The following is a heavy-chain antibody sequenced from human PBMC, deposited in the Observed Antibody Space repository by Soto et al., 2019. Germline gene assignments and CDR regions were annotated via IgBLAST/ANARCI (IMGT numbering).Heavy chain of an antibody. D-gene: IGHD5-18*01. V-gene: IGHV3-30*18. J-gene: IGHJ6*02. CDR2: ISYDGSNK. CDR1: GFTFSSYG. CDR3: AKDQGYSYGYYYGMDV. Sequence: GGSLRLSCAASGFTFSSYGMHWVRQAPGKGLEWVAVISYDGSNKYYADSVKGRFTISRDNSKNTLYLQMNSLRAEDTAVYYCAKDQGYSYGYYYGMDVWGQGTTVTVSS.